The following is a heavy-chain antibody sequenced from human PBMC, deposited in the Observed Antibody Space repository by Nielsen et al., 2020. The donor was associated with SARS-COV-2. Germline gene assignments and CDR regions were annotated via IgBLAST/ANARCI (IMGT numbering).Heavy chain of an antibody. D-gene: IGHD4-17*01. Sequence: ASVKVSCKASGYTFTSYGISWVRQAPGQGLEWMGWISAYNGNTNYAQKLQGRVTMTTDTSTSTAYMELRSLRSDDTAVYYCARAEGDYDYGDYSDIWGQGTMVTVSS. CDR1: GYTFTSYG. CDR3: ARAEGDYDYGDYSDI. CDR2: ISAYNGNT. J-gene: IGHJ3*02. V-gene: IGHV1-18*04.